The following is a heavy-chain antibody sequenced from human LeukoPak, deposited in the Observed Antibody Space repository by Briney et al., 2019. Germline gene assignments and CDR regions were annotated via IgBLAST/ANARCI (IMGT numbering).Heavy chain of an antibody. D-gene: IGHD3-3*01. J-gene: IGHJ4*02. CDR2: ISYDGSNK. Sequence: PGGSLRLSCTASGFTFSNYWMTWVRQAPGKGLEWVAVISYDGSNKYYADSVKGRFTISRDNSKNTLYLQMNSLRAEDTAVYYCAKWGMGPHYDFWSGYSRELNYWGQGTLVTVSS. CDR1: GFTFSNYW. V-gene: IGHV3-30*18. CDR3: AKWGMGPHYDFWSGYSRELNY.